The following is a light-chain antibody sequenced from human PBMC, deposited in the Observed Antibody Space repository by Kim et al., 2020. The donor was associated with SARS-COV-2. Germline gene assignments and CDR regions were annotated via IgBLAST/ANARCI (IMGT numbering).Light chain of an antibody. Sequence: EIVLTQSPGTLPLSPGERATLSCRASQSISSSYLGWYQQKPGPAPRLLIYGASSRATGIPGRFSGSGSGTDFTLTISRLEPEDVAVYYCQHYGSAPYSFGQGTKLEI. CDR2: GAS. CDR3: QHYGSAPYS. CDR1: QSISSSY. V-gene: IGKV3-20*01. J-gene: IGKJ2*03.